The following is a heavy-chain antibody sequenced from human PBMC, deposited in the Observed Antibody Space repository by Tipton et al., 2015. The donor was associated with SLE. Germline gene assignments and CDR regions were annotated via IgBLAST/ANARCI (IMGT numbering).Heavy chain of an antibody. V-gene: IGHV4-34*01. Sequence: AGLVKPSETLSLTCAVSGGAFSDYYWTWIRQPPGKGLEWIGEINDSGNTNYNPSLKSRFTISVDKSKNQFSLKLSSVTAADTAVYYCARGIMGLRGFDYWGQGTLVTVSS. CDR3: ARGIMGLRGFDY. D-gene: IGHD3-16*01. CDR2: INDSGNT. CDR1: GGAFSDYY. J-gene: IGHJ4*02.